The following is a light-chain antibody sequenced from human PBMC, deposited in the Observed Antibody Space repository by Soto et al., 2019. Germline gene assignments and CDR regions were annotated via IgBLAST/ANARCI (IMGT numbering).Light chain of an antibody. J-gene: IGKJ1*01. Sequence: DIQMTQSTSTLSASVGDRVTITCRASQSIRSWLAWYQQKPGKAPKLLIYDASNLESGVPSRFSGSGSGTEFTLTISSLQPDDFATYYCQQYHSYSETFGQGTKVEIK. CDR3: QQYHSYSET. CDR1: QSIRSW. V-gene: IGKV1-5*01. CDR2: DAS.